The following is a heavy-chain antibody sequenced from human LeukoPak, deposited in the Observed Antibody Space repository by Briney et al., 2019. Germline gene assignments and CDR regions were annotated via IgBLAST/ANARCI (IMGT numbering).Heavy chain of an antibody. Sequence: SVKVSCKASGGTFSSYAVSWVRQAPGQGLEWMGRIIPILGIANYAQKFQGRVTITADKSTSTAYMELSSLRSEDTAVYYCARYYYDSSGYTDYWGQGTLVTVSS. J-gene: IGHJ4*02. CDR1: GGTFSSYA. CDR2: IIPILGIA. CDR3: ARYYYDSSGYTDY. V-gene: IGHV1-69*04. D-gene: IGHD3-22*01.